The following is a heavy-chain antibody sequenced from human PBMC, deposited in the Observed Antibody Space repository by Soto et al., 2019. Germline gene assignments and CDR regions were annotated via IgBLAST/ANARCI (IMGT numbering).Heavy chain of an antibody. V-gene: IGHV4-31*03. CDR3: AGGGYDSSDYYPAGWFDP. CDR1: GGSIISGGYY. D-gene: IGHD3-22*01. J-gene: IGHJ5*02. Sequence: SETLSLTCTVSGGSIISGGYYWSWIRQHPGKGLEWIGYIYYSGSTYYNPSLKSRVTISVDTSKNQFSLKLSSVTAADTAVYNCAGGGYDSSDYYPAGWFDPWGQGTLVTVSS. CDR2: IYYSGST.